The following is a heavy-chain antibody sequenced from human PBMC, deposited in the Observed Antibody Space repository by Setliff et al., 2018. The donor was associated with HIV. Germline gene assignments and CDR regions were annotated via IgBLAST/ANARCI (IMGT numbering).Heavy chain of an antibody. Sequence: ASVKVSCKASGYTFTMYDINWFREATGQGLEWMGWMNPNSGNRGYAEKFQGRITATRNASMTTVYMELSSLKSEDTAVYYCAREKGGDAAQDAFDIWGQGTMVTVSS. D-gene: IGHD3-16*01. CDR1: GYTFTMYD. J-gene: IGHJ3*02. V-gene: IGHV1-8*01. CDR2: MNPNSGNR. CDR3: AREKGGDAAQDAFDI.